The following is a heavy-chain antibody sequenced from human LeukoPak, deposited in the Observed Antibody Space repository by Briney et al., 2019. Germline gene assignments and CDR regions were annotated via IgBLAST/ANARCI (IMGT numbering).Heavy chain of an antibody. V-gene: IGHV1-46*01. CDR2: INPSGDNT. J-gene: IGHJ5*02. Sequence: ASVKVSCKASGYTFTNNYMHWVRQAPGQGLEWMGIINPSGDNTWYAQKFQGRVTMTRDMATSTDYMEVSSLRSEDTAVYYCARDNSVGDSAWWFDPWGQGTLVTVSS. CDR1: GYTFTNNY. D-gene: IGHD5-12*01. CDR3: ARDNSVGDSAWWFDP.